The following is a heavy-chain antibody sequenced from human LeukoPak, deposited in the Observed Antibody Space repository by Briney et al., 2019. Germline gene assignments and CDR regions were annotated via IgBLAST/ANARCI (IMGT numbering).Heavy chain of an antibody. CDR1: GFTFSSYG. CDR2: ISYDGSNK. D-gene: IGHD6-19*01. J-gene: IGHJ4*02. CDR3: ARETPDSSGWD. V-gene: IGHV3-33*05. Sequence: GGSLRLSCAASGFTFSSYGMHWVRQAPGKGLEWVAVISYDGSNKYYADSVKGRFTISRDNAKNSMYLQMNSLRAEDTAVYYCARETPDSSGWDWGQGTLVTVSS.